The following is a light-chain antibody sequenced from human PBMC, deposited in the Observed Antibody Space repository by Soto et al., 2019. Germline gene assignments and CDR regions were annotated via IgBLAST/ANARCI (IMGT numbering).Light chain of an antibody. Sequence: EIVLTQSPATLSWSPGERANLSCRASQFIDRYLAWYRQIPGQAPRLLIYDASNRATGIPDRFSGGGSGTDFPLTISSLEPEDFAVYYCQQRSNLPPTFGQGTRLEIK. CDR2: DAS. V-gene: IGKV3-11*01. CDR3: QQRSNLPPT. J-gene: IGKJ5*01. CDR1: QFIDRY.